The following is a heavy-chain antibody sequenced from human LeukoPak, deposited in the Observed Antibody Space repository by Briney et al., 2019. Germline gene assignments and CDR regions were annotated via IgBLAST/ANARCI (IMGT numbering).Heavy chain of an antibody. D-gene: IGHD5-18*01. J-gene: IGHJ6*02. CDR2: IYTSGST. CDR3: ARYVGYSSGYPDYYYYYGMDV. Sequence: KTSETLSLTCTVSGGSISSYYWSWIRQPAGKGLEWIGRIYTSGSTNYNPSLKSRITMSVDTSKNQFSLKLSSVTAADTAVYYCARYVGYSSGYPDYYYYYGMDVWGQGTTVTVSS. CDR1: GGSISSYY. V-gene: IGHV4-4*07.